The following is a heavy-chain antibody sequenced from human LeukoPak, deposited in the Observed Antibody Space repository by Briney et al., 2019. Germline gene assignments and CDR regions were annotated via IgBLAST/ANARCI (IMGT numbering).Heavy chain of an antibody. Sequence: PGGSLRLSCAASGFTFSSYAMHWVRQAPGKGLEWVVVISYDGSNKYYADSVKGRFTISRDNSKNTLYLQMNSLRAEDTAVYYCARGAYVAVARIIDAFDIWGQGTMVTVSS. CDR1: GFTFSSYA. D-gene: IGHD6-19*01. CDR2: ISYDGSNK. J-gene: IGHJ3*02. V-gene: IGHV3-30*04. CDR3: ARGAYVAVARIIDAFDI.